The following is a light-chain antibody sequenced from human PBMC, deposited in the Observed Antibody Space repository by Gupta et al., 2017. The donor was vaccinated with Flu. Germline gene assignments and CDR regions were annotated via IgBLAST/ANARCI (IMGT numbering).Light chain of an antibody. CDR2: DTS. J-gene: IGLJ1*01. CDR1: SGAVTTSHY. CDR3: FLSFGDTFV. V-gene: IGLV7-46*01. Sequence: QALLTREPSLTVSPGGTVTLTCGSSSGAVTTSHYPYWFQQKPGQVPRTLIYDTSNRHSWTPARFSGSLLGGKGALTLSGAQPEDEADYYCFLSFGDTFVFGPGTTVTVL.